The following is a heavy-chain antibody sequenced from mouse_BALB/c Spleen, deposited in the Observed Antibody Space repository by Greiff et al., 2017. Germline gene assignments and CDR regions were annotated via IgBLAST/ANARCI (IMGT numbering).Heavy chain of an antibody. CDR3: ANYCSSDAMDY. CDR2: IYPGNVNT. V-gene: IGHV1S56*01. Sequence: VQLQQSGPELVKPGASVRISCKASGYTFTSYYIHWVKQRPGQGLEWIGWIYPGNVNTKYNEKFKGKATLTADNSSSTAYMKLSSLTSEDSAVYVCANYCSSDAMDYWGQGTSVTVSA. CDR1: GYTFTSYY. D-gene: IGHD1-1*01. J-gene: IGHJ4*01.